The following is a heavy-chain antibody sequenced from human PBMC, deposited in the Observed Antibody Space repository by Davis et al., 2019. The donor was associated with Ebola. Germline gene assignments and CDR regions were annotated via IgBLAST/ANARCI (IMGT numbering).Heavy chain of an antibody. V-gene: IGHV4-61*01. D-gene: IGHD7-27*01. CDR3: ARGTSGAEH. CDR1: GASVSSNSYY. CDR2: VYYSGST. J-gene: IGHJ4*02. Sequence: MPSETLSLTCTVSGASVSSNSYYWSWIRQPPGKGLEWIGYVYYSGSTNYNPSLKSRVTISVDTSKNQFSLKLRSVTAADTAVYYCARGTSGAEHWGQGTLATVSS.